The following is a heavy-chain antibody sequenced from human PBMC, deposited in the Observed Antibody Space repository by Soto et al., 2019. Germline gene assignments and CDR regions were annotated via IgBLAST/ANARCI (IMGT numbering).Heavy chain of an antibody. CDR3: AKHKPGAPCYHSRFGP. J-gene: IGHJ5*02. V-gene: IGHV3-9*01. CDR2: ISWNSGSI. CDR1: GFTFDDYA. D-gene: IGHD3-16*02. Sequence: EVQLVESGGGLVQPGRSLRLSCAASGFTFDDYAMHWVRQAPGKGLEWVSGISWNSGSIGYADSVKGRFTISRDNAKNSLDLAMNGLGAEDTGVYYCAKHKPGAPCYHSRFGPWGQGTLVTVPS.